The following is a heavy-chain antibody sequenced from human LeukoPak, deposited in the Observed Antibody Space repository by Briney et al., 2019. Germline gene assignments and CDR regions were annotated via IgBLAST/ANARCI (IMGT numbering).Heavy chain of an antibody. D-gene: IGHD3-3*01. CDR2: ISGRGGRT. CDR1: GFTFSSYA. V-gene: IGHV3-23*01. CDR3: AKGHYGFWSGPPRPYYYGRDV. J-gene: IGHJ6*02. Sequence: PGGSLRLSCAPSGFTFSSYAMRWVRQAPGGGLECALAISGRGGRTYYAPSVKGRFTISRDHSKNTLYLQMNSLRAEDTAVYYCAKGHYGFWSGPPRPYYYGRDVWGQGTTVSVSS.